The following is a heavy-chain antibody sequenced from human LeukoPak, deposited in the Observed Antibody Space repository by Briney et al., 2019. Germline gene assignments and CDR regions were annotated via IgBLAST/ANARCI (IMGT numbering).Heavy chain of an antibody. CDR2: IKQDGSEK. J-gene: IGHJ5*02. V-gene: IGHV3-7*01. Sequence: GGSLRLSCAASGFTFSSYSMNWVRQAPGKGLEWVANIKQDGSEKYYVDSVKGRFTISRDNAKNSLYLQMNSLRAEDTAVYYCARGGVCSSTSCFPDWFDPWGQGTLVTVSS. CDR3: ARGGVCSSTSCFPDWFDP. D-gene: IGHD2-2*01. CDR1: GFTFSSYS.